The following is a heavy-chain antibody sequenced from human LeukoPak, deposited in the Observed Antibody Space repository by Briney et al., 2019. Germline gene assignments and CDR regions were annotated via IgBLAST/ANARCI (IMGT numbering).Heavy chain of an antibody. Sequence: ASVKVPCKASGYTFTSYYMHWVRQAPGQGLEWMGTINPSGGSRSYAQKFQGRVTMTRDTSTSTVYMELSSLRSEDTAVYFCARDACSSTICQAGGNWFDPWGQGTLVIVS. J-gene: IGHJ5*02. V-gene: IGHV1-46*01. CDR2: INPSGGSR. D-gene: IGHD2-2*01. CDR1: GYTFTSYY. CDR3: ARDACSSTICQAGGNWFDP.